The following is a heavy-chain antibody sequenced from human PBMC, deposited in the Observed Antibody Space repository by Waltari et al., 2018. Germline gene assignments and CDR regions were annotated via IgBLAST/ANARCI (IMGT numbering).Heavy chain of an antibody. CDR3: ARDRHYYEESHLAGRDSFDF. J-gene: IGHJ3*01. CDR2: VYYGGTT. CDR1: GYAINSGYY. D-gene: IGHD3-22*01. Sequence: QVQLQESGPGLVKPSETLSLTCGVTGYAINSGYYWGWIRQSPGRGLEWIGSVYYGGTTYFNPSLKSRVSLSMDTSSNEFSLKMISVTAADSGVYYCARDRHYYEESHLAGRDSFDFWGPGTVVTVSS. V-gene: IGHV4-38-2*02.